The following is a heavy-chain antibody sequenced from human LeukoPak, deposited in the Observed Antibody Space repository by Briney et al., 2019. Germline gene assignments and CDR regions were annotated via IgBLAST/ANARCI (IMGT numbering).Heavy chain of an antibody. CDR2: IYYSGST. CDR3: ARAYYRAFDI. Sequence: SETLSLPCTVSGVSISSYYWSWIRQPPGKGLEWIGYIYYSGSTNYNPSLKSRVTISVDTSKNQFSLKLSSVTAADTAVYYCARAYYRAFDIWGQGTMVTVSS. J-gene: IGHJ3*02. V-gene: IGHV4-59*12. CDR1: GVSISSYY. D-gene: IGHD1-26*01.